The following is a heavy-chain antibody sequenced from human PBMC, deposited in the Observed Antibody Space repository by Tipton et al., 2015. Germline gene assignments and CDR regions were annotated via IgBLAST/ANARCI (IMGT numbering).Heavy chain of an antibody. CDR1: AYSISSDYY. J-gene: IGHJ6*02. V-gene: IGHV4-38-2*02. D-gene: IGHD2-15*01. CDR2: ISHSGNT. CDR3: AREGGYCSGGSCYNRDYYYYGMDV. Sequence: LRLSCAVSAYSISSDYYWGWIRQPPGKGLEWIGSISHSGNTYYNPSLKSRVTISVDTSKNQFSLKLSSVTAADTAVYYCAREGGYCSGGSCYNRDYYYYGMDVWGQGTTVTVSS.